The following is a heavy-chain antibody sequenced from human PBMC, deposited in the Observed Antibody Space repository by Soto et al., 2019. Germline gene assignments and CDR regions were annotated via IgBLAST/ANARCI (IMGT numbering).Heavy chain of an antibody. D-gene: IGHD3-22*01. CDR1: GGTFSSYA. V-gene: IGHV1-69*13. CDR3: ARDFVGSGYFRETAPFDY. J-gene: IGHJ4*02. Sequence: GASVKVSCKASGGTFSSYAISWVRQAPGQGLEWMGGIIPIFGTANYAQKFQGRVTITADESTSTAYMELSSLRSEDTAVYYCARDFVGSGYFRETAPFDYWGQGTLVTVSS. CDR2: IIPIFGTA.